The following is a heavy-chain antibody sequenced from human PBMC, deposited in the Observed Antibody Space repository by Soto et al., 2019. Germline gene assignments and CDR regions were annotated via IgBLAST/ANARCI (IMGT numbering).Heavy chain of an antibody. CDR3: ARGRYCLTGRCFPNWFDS. Sequence: QVQLLESGPGLVKPSQTLSLTCSVSGDSISNLDYFWAWIRQPPGQALEYIGYIYKSATTYYNPSFQGRVPISVDTSKSQFSLNVTSVTAAHTAVYFCARGRYCLTGRCFPNWFDSWGQGALVTVSS. J-gene: IGHJ5*01. V-gene: IGHV4-30-4*01. D-gene: IGHD7-27*01. CDR2: IYKSATT. CDR1: GDSISNLDYF.